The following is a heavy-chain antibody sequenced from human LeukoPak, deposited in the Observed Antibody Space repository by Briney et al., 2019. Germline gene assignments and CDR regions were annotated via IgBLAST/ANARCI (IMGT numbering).Heavy chain of an antibody. Sequence: ASVKVSCKASGYTFTGYYMHWVRQAPGQGLEWMGWINPKSGDTNYAQKFQGRVTMTRDTSISTAYMELSRLRSDDTAVFYCARVYTSSAYYYPFDYWGQGTLVTVCS. V-gene: IGHV1-2*02. CDR3: ARVYTSSAYYYPFDY. D-gene: IGHD3-22*01. CDR1: GYTFTGYY. J-gene: IGHJ4*02. CDR2: INPKSGDT.